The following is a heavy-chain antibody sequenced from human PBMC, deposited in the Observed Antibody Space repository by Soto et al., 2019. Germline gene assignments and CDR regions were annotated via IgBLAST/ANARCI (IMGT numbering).Heavy chain of an antibody. Sequence: QVQLVQSGGEVKKPGASVKVSCKASGYTFNSFGLTWVRQAPGQGLEWLGWINPYNGHTNYAQVVQGRVAMTTDTSTSTAYMELSSLTFDDTAVYFCARGFTVGANDHWGQGTLVTVSS. CDR1: GYTFNSFG. CDR3: ARGFTVGANDH. V-gene: IGHV1-18*01. D-gene: IGHD4-4*01. CDR2: INPYNGHT. J-gene: IGHJ5*02.